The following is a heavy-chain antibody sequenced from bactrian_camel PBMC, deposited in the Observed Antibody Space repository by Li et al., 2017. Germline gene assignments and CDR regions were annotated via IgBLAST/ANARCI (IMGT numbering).Heavy chain of an antibody. D-gene: IGHD5*01. CDR1: GFTRGDAD. CDR3: AAAGGPWDENHPCGRHGFWSSTGNY. Sequence: HVQLVESGGGSVQARGSPRLSCTASGFTRGDADMGWYRQGPGCECESVATITSSGSQFYTDSVKGRFTISQDNTKNQVCLQMNSLKPDDTAVYYCAAAGGPWDENHPCGRHGFWSSTGNYWGRGTQVTVS. V-gene: IGHV3S55*01. CDR2: ITSSGSQ. J-gene: IGHJ4*01.